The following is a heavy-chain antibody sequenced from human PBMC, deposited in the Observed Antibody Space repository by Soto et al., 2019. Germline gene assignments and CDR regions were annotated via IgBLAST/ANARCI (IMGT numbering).Heavy chain of an antibody. Sequence: PGGSLRLSCAASGFTFSDHYMDWVRQAPGKGLEWVGRARNKVNGYTTSYAASVKGRFTISRDDSKNSLYLQMNSLKPEDTAVYFCDSLMGTSFDLWGQGTLVTVSS. V-gene: IGHV3-72*01. CDR3: DSLMGTSFDL. CDR2: ARNKVNGYTT. J-gene: IGHJ4*02. CDR1: GFTFSDHY. D-gene: IGHD2-8*01.